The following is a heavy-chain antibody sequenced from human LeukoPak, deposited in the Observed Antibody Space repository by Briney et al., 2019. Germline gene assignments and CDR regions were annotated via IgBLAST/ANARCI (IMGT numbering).Heavy chain of an antibody. CDR1: GYTFTSYD. Sequence: AAVKVSCKASGYTFTSYDINWVRQVTGQGLEWMGWMNPNSGNTGYAQKFQGRVTMTRNTSISTAYMELSSLRSEDTAVYYCARTYSSSWYNTYYYYGMDVWGQGTTVTVSS. D-gene: IGHD6-13*01. V-gene: IGHV1-8*01. J-gene: IGHJ6*02. CDR3: ARTYSSSWYNTYYYYGMDV. CDR2: MNPNSGNT.